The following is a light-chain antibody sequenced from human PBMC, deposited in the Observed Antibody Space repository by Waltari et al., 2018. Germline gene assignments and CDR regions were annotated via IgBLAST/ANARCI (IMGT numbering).Light chain of an antibody. J-gene: IGLJ2*01. V-gene: IGLV2-14*01. CDR3: SSYTSNSTLV. CDR1: SSDVGTYNY. Sequence: QSALTQPASVSGSPGQSITISCTGASSDVGTYNYVSWYQQYPGKAPKLLIYDVGNRPSGLSNRFSGSQSGSTASLPISGLQAEDEADYYCSSYTSNSTLVFGGGTKLTVL. CDR2: DVG.